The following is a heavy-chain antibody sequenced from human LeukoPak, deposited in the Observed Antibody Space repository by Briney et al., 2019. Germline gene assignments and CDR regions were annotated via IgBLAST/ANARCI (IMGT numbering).Heavy chain of an antibody. CDR2: ISGSGGST. V-gene: IGHV3-23*01. CDR1: GFTFSSYA. Sequence: PGGSLRLSCAASGFTFSSYAMSWVRQAPGKGLEWVSAISGSGGSTYYADSVKGRFTISRDNSKNTLFLQMNSLRAEDTAVYYCAELSLSGRSQSADYWGQGTLVTVSS. J-gene: IGHJ4*02. D-gene: IGHD3-10*01. CDR3: AELSLSGRSQSADY.